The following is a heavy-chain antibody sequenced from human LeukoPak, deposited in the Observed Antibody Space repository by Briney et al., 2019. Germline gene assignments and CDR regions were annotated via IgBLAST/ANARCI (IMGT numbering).Heavy chain of an antibody. CDR1: GFTFSDYY. Sequence: PGGSLRLSCAASGFTFSDYYMIWVRQAPGKGLEWVSGLSGSGRATYYAHSVKGRFTISRENSKNMMFLEMTSLRVDDTAVYYCARQRVMLTGTGGTWIDPWGQGTLVTVSS. CDR2: LSGSGRAT. J-gene: IGHJ5*02. CDR3: ARQRVMLTGTGGTWIDP. D-gene: IGHD3-9*01. V-gene: IGHV3-23*05.